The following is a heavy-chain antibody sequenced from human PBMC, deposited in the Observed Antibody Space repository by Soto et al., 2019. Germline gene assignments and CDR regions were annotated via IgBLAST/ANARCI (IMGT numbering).Heavy chain of an antibody. D-gene: IGHD2-15*01. CDR3: ARMRMNTRGPDPAFAI. V-gene: IGHV4-59*01. CDR2: IYYSGST. CDR1: GGSISSYY. J-gene: IGHJ3*02. Sequence: SETLSLTCTLSGGSISSYYWSWVRQRPGKGLEWMGYIYYSGSTNYNPSLQSRVTISVDTSKNQFSLKLSSVTAADTAVYSCARMRMNTRGPDPAFAIWGQGTMVTVSS.